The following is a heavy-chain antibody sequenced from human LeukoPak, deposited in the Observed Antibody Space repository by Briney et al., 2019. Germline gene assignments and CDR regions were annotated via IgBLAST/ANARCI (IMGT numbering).Heavy chain of an antibody. V-gene: IGHV3-13*01. Sequence: PGGSLRLSCAASGLTFSSYDMHWVRQATGKGLEWVSAIGTAGDTYYPGSVKGRFTISRENAKNSLYLQMNSLRAGDTAVYYCAGSGRSGNVDYWGQGTLVTVSS. D-gene: IGHD3-10*01. CDR2: IGTAGDT. CDR1: GLTFSSYD. J-gene: IGHJ4*02. CDR3: AGSGRSGNVDY.